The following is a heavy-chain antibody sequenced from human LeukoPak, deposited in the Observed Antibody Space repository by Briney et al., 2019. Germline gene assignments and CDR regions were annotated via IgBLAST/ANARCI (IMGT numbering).Heavy chain of an antibody. D-gene: IGHD5-24*01. Sequence: PGGSLRLSCAASGFTFSTFAMSWVRQAPGKGLEWVANIKEDGSDKNYVDSVRGRFTISRDNAKNSLFLQMNSLRAEDTAVYYCARDGWRAINYWGQGTLVTVS. J-gene: IGHJ4*02. CDR3: ARDGWRAINY. CDR1: GFTFSTFA. V-gene: IGHV3-7*01. CDR2: IKEDGSDK.